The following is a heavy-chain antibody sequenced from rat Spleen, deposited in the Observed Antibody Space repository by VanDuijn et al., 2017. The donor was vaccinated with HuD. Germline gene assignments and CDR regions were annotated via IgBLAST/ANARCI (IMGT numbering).Heavy chain of an antibody. Sequence: EVKLVESGGGLVQPGRSLKLSCAASGFNFNDYWMGWVRQAPGKGLEWIGEINWDSGTINYIPSLKEKFTISRDNAQNTLYLQMNKLGSEDTAIYYCVTERLGVEGWGQGVMVTVSS. CDR3: VTERLGVEG. J-gene: IGHJ2*01. V-gene: IGHV4-2*01. D-gene: IGHD4-3*01. CDR2: INWDSGTI. CDR1: GFNFNDYW.